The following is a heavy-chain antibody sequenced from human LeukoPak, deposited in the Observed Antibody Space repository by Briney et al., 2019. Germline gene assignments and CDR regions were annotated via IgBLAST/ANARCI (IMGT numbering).Heavy chain of an antibody. CDR1: GFSFISSA. J-gene: IGHJ4*02. D-gene: IGHD2-2*01. CDR2: IVVGSGNT. CDR3: ARDIEARFEEVVPAALDY. V-gene: IGHV1-58*01. Sequence: GTSVKVSCKASGFSFISSALQWVRQARGQRLEWIGWIVVGSGNTNYAQNLQERVTISRDVSTSTAYMELSSLRSEDTAVYYCARDIEARFEEVVPAALDYWGQGTLVTVSS.